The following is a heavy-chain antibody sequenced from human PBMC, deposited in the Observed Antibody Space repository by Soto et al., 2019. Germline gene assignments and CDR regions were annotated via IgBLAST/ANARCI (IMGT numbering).Heavy chain of an antibody. J-gene: IGHJ5*02. CDR3: ARSLYSGSYTNWFDP. CDR2: IYPGDSDT. V-gene: IGHV5-51*01. Sequence: ESLKISCKGSGYSFSSYWIGWVRQMPGQGPEWMGIIYPGDSDTRYSPSFQGQVTISADKSISTAYLQWSSLKASDTAVYYCARSLYSGSYTNWFDPWGQGTLVTVSS. D-gene: IGHD1-26*01. CDR1: GYSFSSYW.